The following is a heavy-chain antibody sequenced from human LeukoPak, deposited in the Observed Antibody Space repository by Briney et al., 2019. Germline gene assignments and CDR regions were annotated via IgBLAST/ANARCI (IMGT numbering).Heavy chain of an antibody. CDR3: ARESDYYYMDV. J-gene: IGHJ6*03. CDR2: ISSSGSTI. Sequence: PGGSLRLSCAASGFTFGSYSINWVRQAPGKGLEWVSYISSSGSTIYYADSVKGRFTISRDNAKNSLYLQMNSLRAEDTALYYCARESDYYYMDVWGKGTTVTVSS. CDR1: GFTFGSYS. V-gene: IGHV3-48*01.